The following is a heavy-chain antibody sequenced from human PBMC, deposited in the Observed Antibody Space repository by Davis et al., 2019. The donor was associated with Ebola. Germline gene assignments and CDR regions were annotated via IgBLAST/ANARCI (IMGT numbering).Heavy chain of an antibody. D-gene: IGHD3-9*01. Sequence: LSLTCAASGFTFSSYAMHWVRQAPGKGLEWVAVISYDGSNKYYADSVKGRFTISRDNSKNTLYLQMNSLRAEDTAVYYCARELVLTGYYNVLYQAQRYGMDVWGQGTTVTVSS. CDR2: ISYDGSNK. CDR1: GFTFSSYA. CDR3: ARELVLTGYYNVLYQAQRYGMDV. V-gene: IGHV3-30-3*01. J-gene: IGHJ6*02.